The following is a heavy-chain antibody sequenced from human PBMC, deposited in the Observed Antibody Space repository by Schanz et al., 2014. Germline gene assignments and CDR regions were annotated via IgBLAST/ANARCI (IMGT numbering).Heavy chain of an antibody. CDR1: GITFSRHA. CDR3: AKDRRACSGGSCYSHDAFDI. V-gene: IGHV3-23*04. D-gene: IGHD2-15*01. CDR2: ISGSGDNT. Sequence: EVQLVESGGGLVQPGGSLRLSCAASGITFSRHAMSWVRQAPGKGLEWVSAISGSGDNTFYADSVKGRFTISRDNSKNTLYLQKNSLRAEDTAVYYCAKDRRACSGGSCYSHDAFDIWGQGTMVTVSS. J-gene: IGHJ3*02.